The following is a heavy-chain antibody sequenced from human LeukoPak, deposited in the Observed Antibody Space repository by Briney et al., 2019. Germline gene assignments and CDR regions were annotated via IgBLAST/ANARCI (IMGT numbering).Heavy chain of an antibody. Sequence: GGSLRLSCAASGFTFSSYGMHWVRQAPGKGLEWVAVISYDGSNKYYADSVKGRFTISRDNSKNTLYLQMDSLRDEDTAVYYCARADRDSGSDYWGQGTLVTVSS. D-gene: IGHD5-12*01. CDR1: GFTFSSYG. V-gene: IGHV3-30*03. CDR2: ISYDGSNK. J-gene: IGHJ4*02. CDR3: ARADRDSGSDY.